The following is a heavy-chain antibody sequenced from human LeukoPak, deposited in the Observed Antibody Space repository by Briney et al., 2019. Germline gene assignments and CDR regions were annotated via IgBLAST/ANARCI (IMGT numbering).Heavy chain of an antibody. CDR1: GGSISIYY. CDR3: ARHSERWLGAFDI. J-gene: IGHJ3*02. CDR2: IYYSGST. Sequence: PSETLSLTCTVSGGSISIYYWSWIRQPPGKGLEWIGYIYYSGSTNYSPSLKSRVTISVDTSKNQFSLKLSSVTAADTAVYYCARHSERWLGAFDIWGQGTMVTVSS. V-gene: IGHV4-59*08. D-gene: IGHD6-19*01.